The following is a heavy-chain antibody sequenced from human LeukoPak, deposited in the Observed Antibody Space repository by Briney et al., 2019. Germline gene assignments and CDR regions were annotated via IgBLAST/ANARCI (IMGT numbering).Heavy chain of an antibody. CDR1: GFTFSSYE. J-gene: IGHJ4*02. CDR2: ITIIASRI. V-gene: IGHV3-48*03. Sequence: GGSLRLSCADPGFTFSSYEMNWVRQAPGKGLEWVSYITIIASRIYYADSVKGRFTSARDNATNSLYMQMDSLRDEGTAVYYCVRQPTANCSSASCYGGFDYWGQGTLVTVSS. D-gene: IGHD2-2*01. CDR3: VRQPTANCSSASCYGGFDY.